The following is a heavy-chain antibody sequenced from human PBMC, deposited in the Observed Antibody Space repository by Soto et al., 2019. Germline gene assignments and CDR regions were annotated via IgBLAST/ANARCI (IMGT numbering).Heavy chain of an antibody. CDR3: ARDRDDYGSGNYYNRIDF. J-gene: IGHJ4*02. CDR2: IIPLFGTP. D-gene: IGHD3-10*01. Sequence: QVQLVKSGAEVRKPGSSVKVSCKASGGIFSTYAISWLRQAPGQGLKWMGGIIPLFGTPNYAQRFQGRVTITADESTSTAYMELSRLRSEDTAVYYCARDRDDYGSGNYYNRIDFWGQGTLVTVSS. V-gene: IGHV1-69*01. CDR1: GGIFSTYA.